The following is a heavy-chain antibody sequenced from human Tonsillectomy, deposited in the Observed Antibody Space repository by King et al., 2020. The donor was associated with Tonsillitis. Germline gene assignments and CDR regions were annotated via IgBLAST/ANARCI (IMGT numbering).Heavy chain of an antibody. J-gene: IGHJ6*02. V-gene: IGHV5-51*01. CDR2: IYPGDSDT. CDR1: EYTFTNYW. Sequence: VQLVESGADVKKPGESLKISCKVSEYTFTNYWIAWVRQMPGKGLEWMGIIYPGDSDTRYNPSFQGQVTISADKSISTAYLQWSSLQASDTAMYYCATYRFKSTGRDVWGQGTTLVVSS. CDR3: ATYRFKSTGRDV. D-gene: IGHD3-16*02.